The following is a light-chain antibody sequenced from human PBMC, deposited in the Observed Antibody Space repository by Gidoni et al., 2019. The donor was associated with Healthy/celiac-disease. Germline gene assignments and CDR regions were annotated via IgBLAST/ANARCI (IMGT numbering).Light chain of an antibody. J-gene: IGKJ3*01. CDR3: MQALQTPAT. CDR1: QSLLHSNGYNY. CDR2: LGS. V-gene: IGKV2-28*01. Sequence: DIVLTQSPLSLPVTPGEPASISCRSSQSLLHSNGYNYLDWYLQTPGQSPKLLIYLGSNRASGVPDRFSGSGSGTDFTLKISRVEAEDVGVYYCMQALQTPATFGPGTKVDIK.